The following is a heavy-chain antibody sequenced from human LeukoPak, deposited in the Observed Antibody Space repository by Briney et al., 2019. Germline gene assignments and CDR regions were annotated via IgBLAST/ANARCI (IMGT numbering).Heavy chain of an antibody. CDR2: ISSSSSYI. CDR1: RFSFSTFG. D-gene: IGHD4-17*01. CDR3: ARDSGLTTVTTYWDY. J-gene: IGHJ4*02. V-gene: IGHV3-21*04. Sequence: GGSLRLSCAASRFSFSTFGMSWVRRTPGKGLEWVSSISSSSSYIYSADSLKGRFTISRDNAKNSLYLQMNSLRAEDTAVYYCARDSGLTTVTTYWDYWGQGTLVTVSS.